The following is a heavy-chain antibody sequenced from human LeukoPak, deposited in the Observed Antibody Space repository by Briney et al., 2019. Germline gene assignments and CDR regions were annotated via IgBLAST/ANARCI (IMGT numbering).Heavy chain of an antibody. Sequence: PSETLSLTCTVSGYSISNGYNWGWIRQPAGKGLEWIGRIYTSGSTNYNPSLKSRVTISGDTSKNQFSLRLSSVTAADTAVYYCARASYSYDINGWVPFDYWGQGTLVTVSS. D-gene: IGHD3-22*01. CDR3: ARASYSYDINGWVPFDY. V-gene: IGHV4-61*02. CDR1: GYSISNGYN. CDR2: IYTSGST. J-gene: IGHJ4*02.